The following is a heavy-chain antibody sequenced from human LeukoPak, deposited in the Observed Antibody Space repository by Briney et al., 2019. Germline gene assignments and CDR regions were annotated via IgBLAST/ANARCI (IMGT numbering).Heavy chain of an antibody. CDR3: ARDYCTSTTCPNWFDP. CDR2: INHSGST. D-gene: IGHD2-2*01. CDR1: GGSFSGYY. J-gene: IGHJ5*02. Sequence: SETLSLTCAVYGGSFSGYYWSWTRQPPGKGLEWIGEINHSGSTNYNPSLKSRVTISVDKSKNQFSLKLNSVTAADTAVYYCARDYCTSTTCPNWFDPWGQGTLVTVSS. V-gene: IGHV4-34*01.